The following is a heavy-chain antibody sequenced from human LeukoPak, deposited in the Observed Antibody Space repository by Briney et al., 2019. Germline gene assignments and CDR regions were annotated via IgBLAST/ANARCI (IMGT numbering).Heavy chain of an antibody. CDR3: ARGGYSYGLSYAFDI. V-gene: IGHV3-23*01. J-gene: IGHJ3*02. CDR1: GFTLSSYG. D-gene: IGHD5-18*01. CDR2: ISGSGAST. Sequence: GTLRLSCAASGFTLSSYGMSWVRQAPGKGLEWVSVISGSGASTYYADSVKGRFTISRDNSKNTLYLQMNSLRAEDTAVYYCARGGYSYGLSYAFDIWGQGTMVTVSS.